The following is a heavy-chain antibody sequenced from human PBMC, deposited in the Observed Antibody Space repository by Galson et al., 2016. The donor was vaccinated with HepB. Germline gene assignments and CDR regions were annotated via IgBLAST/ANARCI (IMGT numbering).Heavy chain of an antibody. CDR1: GFTFSGYW. V-gene: IGHV3-7*03. D-gene: IGHD2-2*01. Sequence: SLRLSCAASGFTFSGYWMSQPRQAPVKGLEWVANINQDGTAEYYLDSVKGRFTIARDNAKDSLYLQMNSPRAEDTAVYYCAKPIPSPGTWNFASWGQGTLVSVSS. J-gene: IGHJ4*02. CDR3: AKPIPSPGTWNFAS. CDR2: INQDGTAE.